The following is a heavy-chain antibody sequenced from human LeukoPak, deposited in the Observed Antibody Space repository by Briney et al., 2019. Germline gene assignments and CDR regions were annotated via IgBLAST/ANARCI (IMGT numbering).Heavy chain of an antibody. D-gene: IGHD4-23*01. Sequence: GSSVKVSCKASGGTFSSYAISWVRQAPGQGLEWMGGIIPIFGTANYAQKFQGRVTITVDESTSTAYMELSSLRSEDTAVYYCARGPTTVVTLYYFDYWGQGTLVTVSS. CDR2: IIPIFGTA. CDR3: ARGPTTVVTLYYFDY. CDR1: GGTFSSYA. V-gene: IGHV1-69*01. J-gene: IGHJ4*02.